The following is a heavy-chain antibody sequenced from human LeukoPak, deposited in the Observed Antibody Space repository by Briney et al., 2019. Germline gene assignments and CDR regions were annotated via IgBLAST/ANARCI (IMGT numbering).Heavy chain of an antibody. CDR3: ARVYSSGLGDAFDI. V-gene: IGHV1-18*01. Sequence: GASVKVSCKTSGYTLTSYGISWVRQAPGQGLEWMGRISAYNGDTNYAQKFQGRVTMTRDTSISTAYMELSRLRSDDTAVYYCARVYSSGLGDAFDIWGQGTMVTVSS. CDR2: ISAYNGDT. J-gene: IGHJ3*02. D-gene: IGHD6-19*01. CDR1: GYTLTSYG.